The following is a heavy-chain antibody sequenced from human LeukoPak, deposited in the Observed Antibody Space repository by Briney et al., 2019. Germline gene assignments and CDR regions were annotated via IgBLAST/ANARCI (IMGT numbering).Heavy chain of an antibody. CDR1: GFTFSSYA. CDR2: ISNSGGST. CDR3: AKGLSKLYYYYGMDV. V-gene: IGHV3-23*01. D-gene: IGHD4-11*01. J-gene: IGHJ6*02. Sequence: GGSLRLSCAASGFTFSSYAMSWVRQAPGKGLEWVSTISNSGGSTYYADSVKGRFTISRDNSRNTLYLQMSSLRAEDTAVYYCAKGLSKLYYYYGMDVWGQGTTVTVSS.